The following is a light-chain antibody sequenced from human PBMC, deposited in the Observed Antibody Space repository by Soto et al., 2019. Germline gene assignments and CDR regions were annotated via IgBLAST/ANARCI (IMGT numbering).Light chain of an antibody. J-gene: IGLJ2*01. V-gene: IGLV1-51*01. CDR2: DNN. CDR1: SSNIGNNY. CDR3: GTWDSSLSAVV. Sequence: QSVLTQPPSVSAAPGQKVTISCCGSSSNIGNNYVSWYQQLPGTAPKLLIYDNNKRPSGIPDRFSGSKSGTSATLGITGLQTGDESDYCCGTWDSSLSAVVFGGGTKLTVL.